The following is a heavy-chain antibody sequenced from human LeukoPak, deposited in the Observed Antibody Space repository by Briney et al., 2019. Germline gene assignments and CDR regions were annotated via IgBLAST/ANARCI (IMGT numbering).Heavy chain of an antibody. V-gene: IGHV3-7*01. CDR2: IKQDGSEK. CDR3: ARESSAVTLLWFGELSSPLLDP. Sequence: GGSLRLSCAASGFTFSSYWMTWVRQAPGKGLEWVANIKQDGSEKYYVDSVKGRFTISRDNAKNSLYLQMNSLRAEDTAVYYCARESSAVTLLWFGELSSPLLDPWGQGTLVTVSS. D-gene: IGHD3-10*01. J-gene: IGHJ5*02. CDR1: GFTFSSYW.